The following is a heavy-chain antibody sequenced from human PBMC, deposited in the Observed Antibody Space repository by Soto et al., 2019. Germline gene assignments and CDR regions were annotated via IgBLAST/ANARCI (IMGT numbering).Heavy chain of an antibody. CDR3: AREGGRATPTGLAS. D-gene: IGHD1-1*01. V-gene: IGHV1-8*01. Sequence: QGLEWLGRMNPNTGNTRYAQKIQGRLTMTRNTSISIAYMELSSLISDDTAVYYCAREGGRATPTGLASLGHGTLVTVSP. CDR2: MNPNTGNT. J-gene: IGHJ5*01.